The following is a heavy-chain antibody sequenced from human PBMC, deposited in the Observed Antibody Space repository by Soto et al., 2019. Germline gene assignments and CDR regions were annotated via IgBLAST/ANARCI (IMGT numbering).Heavy chain of an antibody. CDR3: SGLRRWVGATSDRAFDI. CDR2: ISGSGGST. J-gene: IGHJ3*02. D-gene: IGHD1-26*01. CDR1: GFTFSSYA. V-gene: IGHV3-23*01. Sequence: EAQLLESGGDLVQPGGSLRLSCEASGFTFSSYAMSWVRQAPGKGLEWVSAISGSGGSTYYADSVKGRFTISRDNSKNTVFLQMNSLRADDTDLYYCSGLRRWVGATSDRAFDIWGQGTLVTVSS.